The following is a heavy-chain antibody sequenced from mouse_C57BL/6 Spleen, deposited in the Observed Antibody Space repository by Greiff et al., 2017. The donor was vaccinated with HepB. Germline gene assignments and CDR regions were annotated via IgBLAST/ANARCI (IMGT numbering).Heavy chain of an antibody. D-gene: IGHD1-1*01. Sequence: EVQLQQSGPVLVKPGASVKMSCKASGYTFTDYYMNWVKQSHGKSLEWIGVINPYNSGTSYNQKFKGKATLTVDKSSSTAYMELNSLTSEDSAVYYCARLYGSSPYWYFDVWGTGTTVTVSS. CDR3: ARLYGSSPYWYFDV. CDR1: GYTFTDYY. V-gene: IGHV1-19*01. CDR2: INPYNSGT. J-gene: IGHJ1*03.